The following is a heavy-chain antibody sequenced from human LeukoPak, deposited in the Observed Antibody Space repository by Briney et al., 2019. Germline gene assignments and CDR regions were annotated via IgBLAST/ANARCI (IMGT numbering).Heavy chain of an antibody. Sequence: GRSLRPSCAASGFTFSSYAMHWVRQAPGKGLEWVVVISYDGSNKYYADSVKGRFTISRDNSKNTLYLQMNSLRAEDTAVYYCARDRQVVVAATFDYWGQGTLVTVSS. J-gene: IGHJ4*02. CDR2: ISYDGSNK. V-gene: IGHV3-30-3*01. D-gene: IGHD2-15*01. CDR1: GFTFSSYA. CDR3: ARDRQVVVAATFDY.